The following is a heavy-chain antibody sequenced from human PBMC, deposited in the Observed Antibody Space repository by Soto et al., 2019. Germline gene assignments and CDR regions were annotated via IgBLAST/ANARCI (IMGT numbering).Heavy chain of an antibody. J-gene: IGHJ2*01. D-gene: IGHD4-17*01. V-gene: IGHV1-18*01. CDR3: GREAGDYDWYFAL. CDR2: ISPFSGNT. CDR1: GYTFSSHG. Sequence: QVQLVQSGAEVKEPGASVKVSCKTSGYTFSSHGIYWVRQAPGQGLEWMGWISPFSGNTNYEQRFQGRVTLSTDTSTSTAYMELRSLTSDDTAVYYCGREAGDYDWYFALWGRGTPVTVSS.